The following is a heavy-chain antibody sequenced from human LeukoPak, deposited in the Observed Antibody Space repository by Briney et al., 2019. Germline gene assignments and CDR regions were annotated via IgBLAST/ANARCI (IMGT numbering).Heavy chain of an antibody. V-gene: IGHV4-39*07. Sequence: SETLSLTCTVSGVSISSTSYYWGWIRQPPGEGLEWIGTIYYSGSTYYNLSLKGRVTISVDTSKNQFSLKLTSVTAADTAVYFCARLMYYDILTGSMGAHFDYWGQGTLVTVSS. CDR2: IYYSGST. CDR3: ARLMYYDILTGSMGAHFDY. J-gene: IGHJ4*02. CDR1: GVSISSTSYY. D-gene: IGHD3-9*01.